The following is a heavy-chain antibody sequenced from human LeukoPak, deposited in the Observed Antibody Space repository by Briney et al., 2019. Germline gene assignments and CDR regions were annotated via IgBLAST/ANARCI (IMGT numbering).Heavy chain of an antibody. CDR3: AKEVRGWFGTANYYYMDV. CDR1: GFTFSSYA. D-gene: IGHD3-10*01. Sequence: PGGSLRLSCAASGFTFSSYAMHWVRQAPGKGLEWVAVISYDGSNKYYADSVKGRFTISRDNSKNTLYLQMNSLRAEDTAVYYCAKEVRGWFGTANYYYMDVWGKGTTVTISS. CDR2: ISYDGSNK. J-gene: IGHJ6*03. V-gene: IGHV3-30*04.